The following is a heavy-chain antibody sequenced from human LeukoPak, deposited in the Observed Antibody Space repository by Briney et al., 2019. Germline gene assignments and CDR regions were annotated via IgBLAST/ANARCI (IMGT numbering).Heavy chain of an antibody. CDR2: ISGSGGST. CDR1: GFTFSSYA. Sequence: GGSLRLSCAASGFTFSSYAMSWVRQAPGKGLEWVSAISGSGGSTYYADSVKGRFTISRDNSKNTLYLQMNSLRAEDTAVYYCAKAVGFGELLGAKPPSYLDYWGQGTLVTVSS. J-gene: IGHJ4*02. CDR3: AKAVGFGELLGAKPPSYLDY. D-gene: IGHD3-10*01. V-gene: IGHV3-23*01.